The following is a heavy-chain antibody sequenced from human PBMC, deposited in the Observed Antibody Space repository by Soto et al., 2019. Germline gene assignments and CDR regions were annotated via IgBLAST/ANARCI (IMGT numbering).Heavy chain of an antibody. CDR3: ARDPAVKMATTLNWFDP. CDR1: GFTFSSYA. Sequence: GGSLRLSCAASGFTFSSYAMHWVRQAPGKGLEWVAVISYDGSNKYYADSVKGRFTISRDNSKNTLYLQMNSLRAEDTAVYYCARDPAVKMATTLNWFDPWGQGTPVPVSS. D-gene: IGHD5-12*01. CDR2: ISYDGSNK. V-gene: IGHV3-30-3*01. J-gene: IGHJ5*02.